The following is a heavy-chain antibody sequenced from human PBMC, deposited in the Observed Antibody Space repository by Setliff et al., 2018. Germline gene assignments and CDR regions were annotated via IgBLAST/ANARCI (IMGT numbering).Heavy chain of an antibody. CDR2: ISAYNGNT. Sequence: ASVKVSCKASGYTFTSYGISWVRQAPGQGLEWMGWISAYNGNTNYAQKFQGWVTMTRDTSISTAYMELSRLRSDDTAVYYCARGPRITIFGVVSLSLYGMDVWGQGTTVTVSS. CDR1: GYTFTSYG. V-gene: IGHV1-18*01. CDR3: ARGPRITIFGVVSLSLYGMDV. D-gene: IGHD3-3*01. J-gene: IGHJ6*02.